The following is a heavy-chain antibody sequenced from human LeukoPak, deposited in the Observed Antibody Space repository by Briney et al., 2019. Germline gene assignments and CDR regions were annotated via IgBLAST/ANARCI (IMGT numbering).Heavy chain of an antibody. V-gene: IGHV1-69*13. CDR2: IIPIFGTA. CDR3: ARDQGSSGYYSDDDDAFDI. Sequence: GASVKVSCKASGGTFSSYAISWVRQAPGQGLEWMGGIIPIFGTANYAQKFQSRVTITADESTSTAYMELSSLRSEDTAVYYCARDQGSSGYYSDDDDAFDIWGQGTMVTVSS. CDR1: GGTFSSYA. J-gene: IGHJ3*02. D-gene: IGHD3-22*01.